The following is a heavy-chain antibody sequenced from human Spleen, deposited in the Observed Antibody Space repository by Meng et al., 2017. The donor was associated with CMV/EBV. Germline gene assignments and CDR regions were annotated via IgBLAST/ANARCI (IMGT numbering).Heavy chain of an antibody. D-gene: IGHD4-23*01. CDR3: ARVSGGGPDYYYYGMDV. CDR1: GGTFSSYT. CDR2: IIPILGIA. J-gene: IGHJ6*02. V-gene: IGHV1-69*02. Sequence: SVKVSCKASGGTFSSYTISWVRQAPGQGLEWMGRIIPILGIANYAQKFQGRVTITADKSTSTAYMELSSLRSDDTAVYYCARVSGGGPDYYYYGMDVWGQGTTVTVSS.